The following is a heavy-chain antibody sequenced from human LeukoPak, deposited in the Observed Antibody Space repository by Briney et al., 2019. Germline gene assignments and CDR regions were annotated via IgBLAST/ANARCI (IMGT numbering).Heavy chain of an antibody. CDR3: ARGRNYYDSSRYYYEGDAFDI. J-gene: IGHJ3*02. Sequence: ASVKVSCKASGYTFTGYYMHWVRQAPGQRLEWMGWINPDSGGTNYAQKFQGRVTMTRDTSISTAYMELSSLRSEDTAVYYCARGRNYYDSSRYYYEGDAFDIWGQGTMVTVSS. V-gene: IGHV1-2*02. D-gene: IGHD3-22*01. CDR1: GYTFTGYY. CDR2: INPDSGGT.